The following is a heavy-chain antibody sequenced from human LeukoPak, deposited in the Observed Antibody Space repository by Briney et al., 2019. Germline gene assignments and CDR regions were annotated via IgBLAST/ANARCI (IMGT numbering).Heavy chain of an antibody. CDR3: AEGKPDMIVDWLDP. D-gene: IGHD3-22*01. CDR1: GFAFSTYA. Sequence: GGSLRLSCAASGFAFSTYAMCWVRQGPGRALEWVSTISGSGGATFYAGYVQGRFTVSRDNSKKILYLQMNSLRVEDTAVYYCAEGKPDMIVDWLDPWGQGTLVTVSS. J-gene: IGHJ5*02. V-gene: IGHV3-23*01. CDR2: ISGSGGAT.